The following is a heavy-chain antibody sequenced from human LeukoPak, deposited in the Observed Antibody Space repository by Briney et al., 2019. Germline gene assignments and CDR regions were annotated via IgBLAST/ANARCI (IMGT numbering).Heavy chain of an antibody. CDR3: AKATPYSSGWYFDS. CDR1: GFTFSSYA. D-gene: IGHD6-19*01. J-gene: IGHJ4*02. Sequence: HPGGSLRLSCAASGFTFSSYAMSWVRQAPGKGLEWVSGISGSGGSTYHADSVKGRITISRDNSKNTLYLQMNSLRVEDTAVYYCAKATPYSSGWYFDSWGQGTLVTVSS. CDR2: ISGSGGST. V-gene: IGHV3-23*01.